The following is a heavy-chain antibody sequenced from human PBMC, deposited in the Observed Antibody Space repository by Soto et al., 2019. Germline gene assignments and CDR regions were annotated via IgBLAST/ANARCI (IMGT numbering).Heavy chain of an antibody. J-gene: IGHJ3*02. CDR1: GASVATGEW. V-gene: IGHV4-4*02. Sequence: QVQLQESGPGLVKPSETLSLICAVSGASVATGEWWNWVRQSPGKGLEWIGEMHHGGNTNYNRSLKTRVIMSIDKSKNQFSLKLSSVTAADTAVYYCARDHKNSDNPWAFDMWGQGTVVTVSP. CDR2: MHHGGNT. CDR3: ARDHKNSDNPWAFDM. D-gene: IGHD1-1*01.